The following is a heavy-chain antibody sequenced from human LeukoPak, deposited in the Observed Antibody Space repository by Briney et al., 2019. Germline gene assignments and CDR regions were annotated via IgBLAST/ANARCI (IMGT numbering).Heavy chain of an antibody. V-gene: IGHV3-23*01. J-gene: IGHJ6*03. CDR1: GLTFSSDG. D-gene: IGHD3-3*01. CDR2: ISIIGRNT. Sequence: PGGSLRLSCAASGLTFSSDGMSWVRQAPGKGLEWVSVISIIGRNTYYADSVKGRFTISRDNSKNTLYLQMNSLGAEDTAVYYCAKSIEGVVRGTYYYYSYMDVWGKGTTVTVSS. CDR3: AKSIEGVVRGTYYYYSYMDV.